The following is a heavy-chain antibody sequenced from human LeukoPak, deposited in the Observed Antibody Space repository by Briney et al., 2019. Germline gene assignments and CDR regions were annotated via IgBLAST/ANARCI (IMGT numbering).Heavy chain of an antibody. CDR1: GFTSNSYW. CDR3: AREGSGTNDFDY. J-gene: IGHJ4*02. CDR2: IKEDGSER. D-gene: IGHD1-26*01. Sequence: GGSLRLSCEASGFTSNSYWMSWIRQAPGKGLEWVADIKEDGSERYYVDSVKGRFTISRDNAKNSLYLQMNSLRAEDTAVYYCAREGSGTNDFDYWGQGTLVTVSS. V-gene: IGHV3-7*01.